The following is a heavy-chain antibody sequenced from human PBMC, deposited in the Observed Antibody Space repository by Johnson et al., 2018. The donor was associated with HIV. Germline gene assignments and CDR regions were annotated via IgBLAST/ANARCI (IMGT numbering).Heavy chain of an antibody. CDR3: AKDDRELDAFDI. CDR2: IRSDGSNK. V-gene: IGHV3-30*02. D-gene: IGHD1-26*01. CDR1: GFTFSSYG. J-gene: IGHJ3*02. Sequence: QVQLVESGGGVVQPGGSLRLSCAASGFTFSSYGMHWVRQAPGKGLEWVAFIRSDGSNKYYVDSVKGRFTISRDNSKNTLYLQMNSLRAEDTAVYYCAKDDRELDAFDIWGQGTMVTVSS.